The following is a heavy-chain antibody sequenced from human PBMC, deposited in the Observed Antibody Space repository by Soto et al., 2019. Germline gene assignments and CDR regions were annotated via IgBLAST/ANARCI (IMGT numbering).Heavy chain of an antibody. J-gene: IGHJ4*02. V-gene: IGHV3-21*01. D-gene: IGHD6-19*01. Sequence: PGGSLRLSCAASGFTFSSYSMNWVRQAPGKGLEWVSSISCSSSYIYYADSVKGRFTISRDNAKNSLYLQMNSLRAEDTAVYYCASTLSGWSFDYWGQGTLVTVSS. CDR3: ASTLSGWSFDY. CDR1: GFTFSSYS. CDR2: ISCSSSYI.